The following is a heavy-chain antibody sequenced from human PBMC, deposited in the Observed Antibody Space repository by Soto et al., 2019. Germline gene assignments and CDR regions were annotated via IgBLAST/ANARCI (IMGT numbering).Heavy chain of an antibody. V-gene: IGHV4-31*03. D-gene: IGHD5-12*01. CDR2: IYYSGST. CDR1: GGSISRGGYY. CDR3: AREYSGYEPFDY. Sequence: PSEALSLTCTVSGGSISRGGYYWSWIRQHPGKGLEWIGYIYYSGSTYYNPSLKSRVTISVDTSKNQFSLKLSSVTAADTAVYYCAREYSGYEPFDYWGQGTLVTVSS. J-gene: IGHJ4*02.